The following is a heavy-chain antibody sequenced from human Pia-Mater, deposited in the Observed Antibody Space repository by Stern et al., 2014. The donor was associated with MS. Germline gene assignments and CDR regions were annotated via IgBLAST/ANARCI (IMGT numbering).Heavy chain of an antibody. CDR3: ARSPRTFGGVAYTFDI. Sequence: QVQLVQSGAEVRKSGSSVKVSCKASGGSFSSYPITWVRQAPGRGLEWMGGILPVFDMTNYAQKFQGRVTITADKATTTAYMELSSLRSDDTAVYYCARSPRTFGGVAYTFDIWGQGTMVTVSS. J-gene: IGHJ3*02. CDR2: ILPVFDMT. D-gene: IGHD3-16*01. CDR1: GGSFSSYP. V-gene: IGHV1-69*17.